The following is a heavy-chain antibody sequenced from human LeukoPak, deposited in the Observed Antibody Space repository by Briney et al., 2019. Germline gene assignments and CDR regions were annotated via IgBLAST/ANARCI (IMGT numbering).Heavy chain of an antibody. CDR3: ARDRSGIAARPGFDY. Sequence: TGGSLRLSCAASGFTFSSYEMNWVRQAPGKGLEWVSYITTSGRTIYYADSVKGRFTISRDNAKNSLYLQMNSLRAEDTAVYYCARDRSGIAARPGFDYWGQGTLVTVSS. CDR2: ITTSGRTI. CDR1: GFTFSSYE. D-gene: IGHD6-6*01. J-gene: IGHJ4*02. V-gene: IGHV3-48*03.